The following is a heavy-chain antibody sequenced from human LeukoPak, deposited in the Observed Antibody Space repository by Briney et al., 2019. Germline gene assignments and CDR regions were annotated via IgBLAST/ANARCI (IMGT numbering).Heavy chain of an antibody. Sequence: GGSLRLSCAASGITFSRYSINWVRQAPGKGLEWLPSVSTSSTYIKDADSVKGRFTISRDDAKNTLYLQMNSLRADDTAVYYCAKTQGYYDAWGQGALVTVSS. J-gene: IGHJ5*02. V-gene: IGHV3-21*04. D-gene: IGHD2-15*01. CDR3: AKTQGYYDA. CDR2: VSTSSTYI. CDR1: GITFSRYS.